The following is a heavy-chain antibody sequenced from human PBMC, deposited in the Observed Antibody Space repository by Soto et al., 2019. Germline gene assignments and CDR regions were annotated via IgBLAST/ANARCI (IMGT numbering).Heavy chain of an antibody. CDR3: ARDDVHCSGVRCYGVPMDV. CDR2: IQSGGRT. CDR1: GFTVSSNY. Sequence: EVQLVESGGGLVQPGGSLRLSCAASGFTVSSNYMTWVRQAPGKGLAWVSLIQSGGRTYYAGSVKGRLTISRDNSKKTLSLQVNRLRVEDTAVYYWARDDVHCSGVRCYGVPMDVWGKGITVTVSS. V-gene: IGHV3-66*01. J-gene: IGHJ6*03. D-gene: IGHD2-15*01.